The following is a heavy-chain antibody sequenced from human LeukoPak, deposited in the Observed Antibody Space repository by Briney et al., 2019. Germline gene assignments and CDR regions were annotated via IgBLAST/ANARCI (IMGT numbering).Heavy chain of an antibody. V-gene: IGHV4-38-2*02. CDR1: DYSISSGYY. J-gene: IGHJ4*02. D-gene: IGHD5-24*01. CDR3: ARRSGWLHTAYFDY. CDR2: INHRGST. Sequence: PSETLSLTCSVSDYSISSGYYWSWIRQPPGKGLEWIGEINHRGSTNYNPSLKSRVTISVDTSKNQFSLKLSSVTAADTAVYYCARRSGWLHTAYFDYWGQGTLVTVSS.